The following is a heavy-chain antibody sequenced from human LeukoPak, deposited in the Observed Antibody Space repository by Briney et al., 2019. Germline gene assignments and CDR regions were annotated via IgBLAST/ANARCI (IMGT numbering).Heavy chain of an antibody. CDR2: ISSSGSTI. Sequence: GGSLRLSCAASGFTFSSYEINWVRQAPGKGLEWVSYISSSGSTIYYADSVEGRFTISRDNAKNSLYLQMNSLRAEDTAVYYCAKDRSGLTAYMDVWGKGTTVTISS. V-gene: IGHV3-48*03. J-gene: IGHJ6*03. CDR3: AKDRSGLTAYMDV. D-gene: IGHD7-27*01. CDR1: GFTFSSYE.